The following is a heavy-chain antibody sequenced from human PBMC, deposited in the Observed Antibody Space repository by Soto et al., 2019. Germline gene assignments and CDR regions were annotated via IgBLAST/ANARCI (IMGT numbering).Heavy chain of an antibody. J-gene: IGHJ4*02. CDR1: GGSISSYY. Sequence: SETLSLICTVSGGSISSYYWSWIRQPPGKGLEWIGYFYYSGSTNYNPSLKSRVTISVDTSKNQFSLKLSSVTAADTAVYYCARGGWKLFDYWGQGTLVTVS. V-gene: IGHV4-59*01. CDR3: ARGGWKLFDY. CDR2: FYYSGST. D-gene: IGHD6-19*01.